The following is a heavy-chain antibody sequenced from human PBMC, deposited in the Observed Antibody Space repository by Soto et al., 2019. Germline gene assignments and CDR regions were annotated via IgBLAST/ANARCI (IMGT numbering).Heavy chain of an antibody. CDR1: GYTFTSYG. CDR3: ARDLAGYCSSTSCYWGNWFDP. Sequence: SVKVSCKASGYTFTSYGISWVRQAPGQGLEWMGWISAYNGNTNYAQKLQGRVTMTTDTSTSTAYMELRSLRSDDTAVYYCARDLAGYCSSTSCYWGNWFDPWGQGTLVTVSS. CDR2: ISAYNGNT. D-gene: IGHD2-2*01. J-gene: IGHJ5*02. V-gene: IGHV1-18*04.